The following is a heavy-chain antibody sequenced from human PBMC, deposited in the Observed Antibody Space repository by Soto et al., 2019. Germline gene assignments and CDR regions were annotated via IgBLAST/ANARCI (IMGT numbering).Heavy chain of an antibody. J-gene: IGHJ1*01. CDR3: SREYYSSGTH. V-gene: IGHV3-74*01. CDR1: GFTFSTYW. CDR2: ISESGDIT. D-gene: IGHD3-10*01. Sequence: PGGSLRLSCAASGFTFSTYWMQWVRQVPGEGLVWVSSISESGDITVYADSVKGRFTISRDNSKNTLYLQMDGLTVEDTAIYYCSREYYSSGTHWGQGTLVTVSS.